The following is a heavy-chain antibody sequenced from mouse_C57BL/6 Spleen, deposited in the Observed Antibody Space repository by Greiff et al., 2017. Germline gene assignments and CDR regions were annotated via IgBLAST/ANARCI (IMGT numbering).Heavy chain of an antibody. D-gene: IGHD3-2*02. J-gene: IGHJ2*01. CDR1: GYSFTGYY. V-gene: IGHV1-42*01. Sequence: EVQLQQSGPELVKPGASVKISCKASGYSFTGYYMNWVKQSPEKSLEWIGEINPSTGGTTYNQKFKAKATLTVDKSSSTAYMQLKSLTSEDSAVYYCARGQLRGDYFDYWGQGTTLTVSS. CDR3: ARGQLRGDYFDY. CDR2: INPSTGGT.